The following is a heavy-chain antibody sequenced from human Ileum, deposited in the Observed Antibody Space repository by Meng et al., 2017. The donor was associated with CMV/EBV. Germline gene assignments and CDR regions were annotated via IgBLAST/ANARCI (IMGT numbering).Heavy chain of an antibody. D-gene: IGHD3-10*01. CDR1: RGSATSGDSY. CDR3: ARDGTSGADAMDV. J-gene: IGHJ6*02. CDR2: IYYSGST. Sequence: SEILSLTCPVPRGSATSGDSYWTWVRQYPGKGLAWIGNIYYSGSTNYNPSLKSRVTISTDTSKNQFSLKPSSVTAADTAVYYCARDGTSGADAMDVWGQGTTVTVSS. V-gene: IGHV4-61*08.